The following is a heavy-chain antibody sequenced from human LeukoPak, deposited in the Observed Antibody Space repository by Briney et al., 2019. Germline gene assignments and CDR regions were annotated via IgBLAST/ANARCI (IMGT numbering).Heavy chain of an antibody. V-gene: IGHV1-24*01. CDR3: ATEELERGWAYFDY. CDR1: GYTLTELS. D-gene: IGHD1-1*01. Sequence: VSVKVSCKVSGYTLTELSMHWVRQAPGKGLEWMGGFDPEDGETIYAQKFQGRVTMTEDTSTDTAYMELSSMRSEDTAVYYCATEELERGWAYFDYWGQGTLVTVSS. CDR2: FDPEDGET. J-gene: IGHJ4*02.